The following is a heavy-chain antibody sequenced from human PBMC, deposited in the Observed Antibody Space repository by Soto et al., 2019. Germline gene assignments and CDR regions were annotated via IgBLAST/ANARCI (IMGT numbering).Heavy chain of an antibody. J-gene: IGHJ6*02. V-gene: IGHV3-53*01. CDR1: GFTVSTNY. Sequence: PGGSLRLSCAASGFTVSTNYMSWVRQAPGKGLEGVSVIYSSGSTYYADSVKGRFTISRDNSKNTLYLQMNSLRAEDTAVYYCARGPSVPSSFGMIIISNYGLDVWGQGTTVPVSS. D-gene: IGHD3-3*01. CDR3: ARGPSVPSSFGMIIISNYGLDV. CDR2: IYSSGST.